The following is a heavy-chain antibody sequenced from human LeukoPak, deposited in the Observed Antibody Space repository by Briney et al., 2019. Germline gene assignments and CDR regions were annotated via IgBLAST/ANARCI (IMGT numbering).Heavy chain of an antibody. V-gene: IGHV3-23*01. Sequence: GGSLRLSCAASGFTFSSYAMSWVRQAPGKGLEWVSAISGSGGSTHYADSVKGRFTITRDSSKNTLYLQMNSLRAEDTAVYYCAKSYGSGTYQPQGYWGQGTLVTVSS. CDR3: AKSYGSGTYQPQGY. D-gene: IGHD3-10*01. CDR2: ISGSGGST. J-gene: IGHJ4*02. CDR1: GFTFSSYA.